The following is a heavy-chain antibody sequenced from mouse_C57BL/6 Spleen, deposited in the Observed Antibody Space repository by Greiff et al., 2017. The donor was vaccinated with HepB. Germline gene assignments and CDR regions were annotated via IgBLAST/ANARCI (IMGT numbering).Heavy chain of an antibody. V-gene: IGHV14-3*01. J-gene: IGHJ3*01. Sequence: VQLQQSVAELVRPGASVKLSCTASGFNIKNTYMHWVKQRPEQGLEWIGRIDPANGNTKYAPKFQGKATITADTSSNTAYLQLSSLTSEDTAIYYCAKGDYDEDPGFAYWGQGTLVTVSA. CDR3: AKGDYDEDPGFAY. CDR1: GFNIKNTY. CDR2: IDPANGNT. D-gene: IGHD2-4*01.